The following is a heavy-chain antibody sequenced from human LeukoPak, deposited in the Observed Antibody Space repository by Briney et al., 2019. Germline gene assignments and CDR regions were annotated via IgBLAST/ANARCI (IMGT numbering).Heavy chain of an antibody. CDR1: GGSISSGGYY. Sequence: SETLSLTCTVSGGSISSGGYYWTWIRQHPGKGLEWIGYIYYSGSTYYNPSLKSRVTISVDTSKNQFSLKLSSVTAADTAVYYCARGDCSSTSCYERHYFDYWGGGTVVTVSS. V-gene: IGHV4-31*03. CDR3: ARGDCSSTSCYERHYFDY. CDR2: IYYSGST. D-gene: IGHD2-2*01. J-gene: IGHJ4*02.